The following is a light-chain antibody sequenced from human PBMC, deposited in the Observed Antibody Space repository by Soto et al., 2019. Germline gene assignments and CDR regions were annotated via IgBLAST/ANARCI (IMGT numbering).Light chain of an antibody. CDR2: GDS. Sequence: QPVLTQPPSVSGAPGQTVTISCTGSSSNIGRGYDVHWYQQVPGSAPRLLLSGDSNRPSGVPDRFSGSRSGTSASLAITGLQAEDEADYYCQTFDSTLTISWVFGGGTKLTV. V-gene: IGLV1-40*01. J-gene: IGLJ3*02. CDR1: SSNIGRGYD. CDR3: QTFDSTLTISWV.